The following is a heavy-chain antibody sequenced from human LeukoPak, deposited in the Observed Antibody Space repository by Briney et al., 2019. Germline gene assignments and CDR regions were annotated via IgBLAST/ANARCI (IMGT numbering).Heavy chain of an antibody. CDR2: ISAYNGNT. D-gene: IGHD3-22*01. J-gene: IGHJ4*02. V-gene: IGHV1-18*01. CDR3: ARDKDYYDSSGSGD. CDR1: GYTFTSYG. Sequence: GASVKVSCKASGYTFTSYGISWVRQAPGQGLEWMGWISAYNGNTNYAQKLQGRVTMTTDTSTSTAYMELRSLRSDDTAVYYSARDKDYYDSSGSGDWGQGTLVTVSS.